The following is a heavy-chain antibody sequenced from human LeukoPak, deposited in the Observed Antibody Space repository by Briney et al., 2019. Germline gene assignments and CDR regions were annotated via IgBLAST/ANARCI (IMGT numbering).Heavy chain of an antibody. J-gene: IGHJ2*01. CDR3: ARVSSSWYQDWYFDL. Sequence: SETLSLTCVVYGESFSAYVWSWIRQSPGKGLQWIGEINQSGTTNYNPSLKSRVTISADTSKNQFSLKLSSVTAADTAVYYCARVSSSWYQDWYFDLWGRGTLVTVSS. V-gene: IGHV4-34*01. CDR2: INQSGTT. D-gene: IGHD6-13*01. CDR1: GESFSAYV.